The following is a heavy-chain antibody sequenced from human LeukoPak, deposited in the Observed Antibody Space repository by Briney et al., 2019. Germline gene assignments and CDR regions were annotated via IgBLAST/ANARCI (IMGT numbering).Heavy chain of an antibody. V-gene: IGHV3-15*07. Sequence: GGSLRLSCAASGFTFNNAWMNWVRQTPEKGLEWVGRIKSKGDGGTTDYAAPVKGRFTISRDDSKNTLYLQMNSLKTEDTAVYYCAKWKYSNSGIDDYWGQGTLVTVSS. D-gene: IGHD6-6*01. CDR1: GFTFNNAW. CDR3: AKWKYSNSGIDDY. J-gene: IGHJ4*02. CDR2: IKSKGDGGTT.